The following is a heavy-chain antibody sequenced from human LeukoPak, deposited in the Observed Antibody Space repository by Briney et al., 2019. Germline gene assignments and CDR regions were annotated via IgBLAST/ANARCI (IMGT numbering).Heavy chain of an antibody. D-gene: IGHD4-17*01. Sequence: SETLSFTCAVYGGSFSGYYWSWIRQPPGKGLEWIGEINHSGSTNYNPSLKSRVTISVDTSKNQFSLKLSSVTAADTAVYYCATNDYGAQDYWGQGTLVTVSS. V-gene: IGHV4-34*01. CDR3: ATNDYGAQDY. CDR1: GGSFSGYY. J-gene: IGHJ4*02. CDR2: INHSGST.